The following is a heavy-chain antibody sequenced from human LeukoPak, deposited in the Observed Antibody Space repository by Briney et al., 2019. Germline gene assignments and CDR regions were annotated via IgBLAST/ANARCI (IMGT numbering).Heavy chain of an antibody. CDR1: GYTFTSYY. D-gene: IGHD3-16*02. V-gene: IGHV1-2*02. CDR3: ARDYDYVWGSYPYYFDY. Sequence: GASVKVSCKASGYTFTSYYMHWVRQAPGQGLEWMGWINPNSGGTNYAQKFQGRVTMTRDTSISTAYMELSRLRSDDTAVYYCARDYDYVWGSYPYYFDYWGQGTLVTVSS. J-gene: IGHJ4*02. CDR2: INPNSGGT.